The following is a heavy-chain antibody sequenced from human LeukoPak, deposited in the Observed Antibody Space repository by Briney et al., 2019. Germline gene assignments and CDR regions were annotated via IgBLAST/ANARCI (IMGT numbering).Heavy chain of an antibody. J-gene: IGHJ6*03. CDR1: GGSISSSSYY. Sequence: SETLSLTCTVSGGSISSSSYYWGWIRQPPGKGLEWIGSIYYSGSTYYNPSLKSRVTISVDTSKNQFSLKLSSVTAADTAVYYCARVDLDYYYYMDVWGKGTTVTVSS. D-gene: IGHD5-24*01. V-gene: IGHV4-39*01. CDR3: ARVDLDYYYYMDV. CDR2: IYYSGST.